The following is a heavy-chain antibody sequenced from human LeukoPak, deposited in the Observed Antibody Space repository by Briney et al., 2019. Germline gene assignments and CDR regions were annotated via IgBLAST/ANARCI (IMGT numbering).Heavy chain of an antibody. V-gene: IGHV3-23*01. D-gene: IGHD3-22*01. CDR1: GFTFSSYG. CDR2: ITGGATST. J-gene: IGHJ4*02. CDR3: ARDFHRRLYDSSGYYPY. Sequence: GGSLRLSCAASGFTFSSYGMSWVRQAPGKGLEWVSAITGGATSTYYANSVKGRFTISRDNAKNSLYLQMNSLRAEDTAVYYCARDFHRRLYDSSGYYPYWGQGTLVTVSS.